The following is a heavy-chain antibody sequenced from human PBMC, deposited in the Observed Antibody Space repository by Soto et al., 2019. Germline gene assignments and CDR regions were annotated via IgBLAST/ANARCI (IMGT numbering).Heavy chain of an antibody. CDR2: TYYRSKWYN. D-gene: IGHD3-22*01. Sequence: SQTLSLTCAISGDSVSSNSAAWNWIRQSPSRGLEWLGRTYYRSKWYNDYAVSVKSRITINPDTSKNQFSLQLNSVTPEDTAVYYCARGGWRLTDSTGSYGIDVWGQGTTVTVSS. CDR1: GDSVSSNSAA. V-gene: IGHV6-1*01. CDR3: ARGGWRLTDSTGSYGIDV. J-gene: IGHJ6*02.